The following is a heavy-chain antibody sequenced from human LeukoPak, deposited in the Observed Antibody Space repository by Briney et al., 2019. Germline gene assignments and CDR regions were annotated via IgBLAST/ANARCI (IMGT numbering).Heavy chain of an antibody. D-gene: IGHD3-22*01. CDR3: ARHIFGSSGYYYVVDAFDI. V-gene: IGHV1-18*01. Sequence: ASVKVSCKASGYTFTSYGISWVRQAPGQGLEWMGWISAYNGNTNYAQKLQGRVTMTTDTSTSTAYMELRSLRSDDTAVYYCARHIFGSSGYYYVVDAFDIWGQGTMVTVSS. CDR2: ISAYNGNT. CDR1: GYTFTSYG. J-gene: IGHJ3*02.